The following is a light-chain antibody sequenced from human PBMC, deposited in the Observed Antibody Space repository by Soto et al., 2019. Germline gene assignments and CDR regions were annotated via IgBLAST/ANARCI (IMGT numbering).Light chain of an antibody. Sequence: QSVLTQPASVSGSLGQSITLSCTGTTRDIAGYNYISWYQQLPGKAPKLMIYQVTIRPSGISNRFSGSKSGNTASLTISGLQAEDEADYYCTSYTSSSTYVFGTGTKVTVL. J-gene: IGLJ1*01. CDR1: TRDIAGYNY. V-gene: IGLV2-14*01. CDR3: TSYTSSSTYV. CDR2: QVT.